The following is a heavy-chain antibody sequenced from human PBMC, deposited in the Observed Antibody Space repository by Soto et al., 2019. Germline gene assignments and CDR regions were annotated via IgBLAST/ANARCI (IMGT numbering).Heavy chain of an antibody. CDR2: ISRSSSYI. V-gene: IGHV3-21*01. J-gene: IGHJ4*02. CDR1: GFTFSSYS. Sequence: EVQLVESGGGLVKPGGSLRLSCAASGFTFSSYSMNWVRQAPGKGLEWVSSISRSSSYIYYADSVKGRFTISRDNAKNSLYLQMNSLRAEDTAVYYCARDQQLEWLLYGDKRYYFDCWGQGTLVTVSS. CDR3: ARDQQLEWLLYGDKRYYFDC. D-gene: IGHD3-3*01.